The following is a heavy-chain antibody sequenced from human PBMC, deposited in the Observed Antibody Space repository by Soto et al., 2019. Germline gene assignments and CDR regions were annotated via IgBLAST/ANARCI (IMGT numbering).Heavy chain of an antibody. CDR3: ARDTASPDYGDFPYYFDY. CDR1: GFTFSSYA. V-gene: IGHV3-23*01. D-gene: IGHD4-17*01. CDR2: ISGSGGST. J-gene: IGHJ4*02. Sequence: GGSLRLSCAASGFTFSSYAMRWVRQAPGKGLEWVSAISGSGGSTYYADSVKGRFTISRDNSKNTLYLQMNSLRAEDTAVYYCARDTASPDYGDFPYYFDYWGQGTLVTVSS.